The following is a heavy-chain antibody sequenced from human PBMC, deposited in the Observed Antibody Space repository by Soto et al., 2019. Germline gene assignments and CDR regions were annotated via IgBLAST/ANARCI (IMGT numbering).Heavy chain of an antibody. Sequence: SQTLSLTCVISGDSVSSSGVAWNWVRQSPSRGLEWLGRTYYRSRWYSDFAVSVRGRIVINADTSKNQFSLQLNSVTPEDTAVYFCARSEEDSDYYYYGLDVWGQGTTVTVSS. J-gene: IGHJ6*02. CDR2: TYYRSRWYS. V-gene: IGHV6-1*01. D-gene: IGHD2-15*01. CDR1: GDSVSSSGVA. CDR3: ARSEEDSDYYYYGLDV.